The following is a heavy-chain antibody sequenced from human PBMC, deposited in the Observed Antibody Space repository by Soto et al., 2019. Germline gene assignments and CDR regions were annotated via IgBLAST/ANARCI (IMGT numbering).Heavy chain of an antibody. V-gene: IGHV3-66*01. Sequence: GGSLRLSCAASGFTVSSNYMSWVRQAPGKGLEWVSVIYSGGSTYYADSVKGRFTISRDNSKNTLYLQMNSLRAEDTAVYYCARTIVATINEGSGWFDPWGQGTLVTVSS. CDR2: IYSGGST. CDR1: GFTVSSNY. J-gene: IGHJ5*02. D-gene: IGHD5-12*01. CDR3: ARTIVATINEGSGWFDP.